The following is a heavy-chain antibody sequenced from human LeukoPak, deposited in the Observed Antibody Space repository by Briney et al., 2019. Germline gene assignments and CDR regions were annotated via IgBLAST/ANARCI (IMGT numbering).Heavy chain of an antibody. CDR1: DYPISSGYF. CDR3: AREHCAGGYCYFLDY. D-gene: IGHD2-8*02. J-gene: IGHJ4*02. V-gene: IGHV4-38-2*02. Sequence: RPSETLSLTCSVTDYPISSGYFWGWIRQPPQKGLEWIATISHSRSTYFSPSLKSRVIVSIDASKNQFSLNLTSVTAADTAVYYCAREHCAGGYCYFLDYWGQGILVTVSS. CDR2: ISHSRST.